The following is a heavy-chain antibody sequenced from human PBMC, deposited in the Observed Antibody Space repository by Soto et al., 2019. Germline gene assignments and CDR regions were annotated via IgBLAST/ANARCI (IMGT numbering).Heavy chain of an antibody. V-gene: IGHV3-23*04. CDR3: VEHRGWGAATPSHDY. CDR1: GFTLRNCV. Sequence: EVQLVESGGGMVQPGVSLRVSCAASGFTLRNCVMSWVRQAPGMGLEWVSASSRTGGETFYADSVIGRFTIFRDNDKNTSQLLMNSLRDEDTAVEFCVEHRGWGAATPSHDYWGQGTLVTVSS. CDR2: SSRTGGET. D-gene: IGHD3-16*01. J-gene: IGHJ4*02.